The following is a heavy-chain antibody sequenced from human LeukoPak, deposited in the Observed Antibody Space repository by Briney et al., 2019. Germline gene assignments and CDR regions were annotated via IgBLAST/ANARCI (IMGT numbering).Heavy chain of an antibody. V-gene: IGHV3-48*03. CDR2: ISSSGSTI. D-gene: IGHD6-6*01. Sequence: GGSLRLSCAASGFTFSSYEMNWVRQAPGKGLEWVSYISSSGSTIYYADSVKGRFTISRDNAKNSLYLQMNSLRAEDTALYYCARDRRGYSSSSPNWFDPWGQGTLVTVSS. CDR1: GFTFSSYE. CDR3: ARDRRGYSSSSPNWFDP. J-gene: IGHJ5*02.